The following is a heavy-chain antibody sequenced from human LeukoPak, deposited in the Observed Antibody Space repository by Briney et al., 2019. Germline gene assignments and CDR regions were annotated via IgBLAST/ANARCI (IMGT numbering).Heavy chain of an antibody. D-gene: IGHD6-13*01. CDR3: ARHRNRDSSSWYFNWFDP. V-gene: IGHV1-2*04. Sequence: ASVKVSCKASGYTFTGYYMHWVRQAPGQGLEWMGWINPNSGGTNYAQKFQGWVTMTRDTSISTAYMELSRLRSDDTAVYYCARHRNRDSSSWYFNWFDPWGQGTLVTVSS. CDR1: GYTFTGYY. J-gene: IGHJ5*02. CDR2: INPNSGGT.